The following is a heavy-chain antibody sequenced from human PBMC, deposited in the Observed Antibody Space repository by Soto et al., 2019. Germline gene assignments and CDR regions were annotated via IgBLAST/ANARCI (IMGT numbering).Heavy chain of an antibody. CDR1: GGSISSSSYY. Sequence: SETLSLTCTVSGGSISSSSYYWGWIRQPPGKGLEWIGEFNHSGSTKYNPSLKSRVSISVDTSKNQFSLKLTSVTAADTAVYYCAVGYYFDYWGQGTLVTVS. D-gene: IGHD1-26*01. J-gene: IGHJ4*02. CDR3: AVGYYFDY. CDR2: FNHSGST. V-gene: IGHV4-39*07.